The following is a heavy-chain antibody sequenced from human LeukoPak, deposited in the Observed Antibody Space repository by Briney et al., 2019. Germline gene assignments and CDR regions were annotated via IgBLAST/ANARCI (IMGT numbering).Heavy chain of an antibody. J-gene: IGHJ6*03. Sequence: PSETLSLTCTVSGGSISSGSYYWSWIRQPAGKGLEWIGRIYTSGSTNYNPSLKSRVTISVDTSKNQFSLKLSSVTAADTAVYYCARVFEQIVVRGVRGDYMDVWGKGTTVTISS. CDR3: ARVFEQIVVRGVRGDYMDV. CDR2: IYTSGST. V-gene: IGHV4-61*02. CDR1: GGSISSGSYY. D-gene: IGHD3-10*01.